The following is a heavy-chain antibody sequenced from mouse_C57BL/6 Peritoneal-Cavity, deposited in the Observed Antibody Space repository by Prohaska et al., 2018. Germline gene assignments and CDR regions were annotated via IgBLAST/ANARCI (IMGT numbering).Heavy chain of an antibody. CDR2: IYPGSGNT. J-gene: IGHJ2*01. CDR1: GYTFTDYY. V-gene: IGHV1-76*01. Sequence: QVQLKQSGAELVRPGASVKLSCKASGYTFTDYYINWVKQRPGQGLEWIARIYPGSGNTYYNEKVKGKATLTAEKSSSTAYMQLSSLTSEDSAVYFCARGASLFDYWGQGTTLTVSS. CDR3: ARGASLFDY.